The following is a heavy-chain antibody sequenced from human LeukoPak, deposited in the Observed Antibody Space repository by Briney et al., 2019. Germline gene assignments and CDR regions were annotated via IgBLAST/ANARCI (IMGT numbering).Heavy chain of an antibody. J-gene: IGHJ5*02. CDR2: IKQDGSQS. D-gene: IGHD3-3*01. CDR3: AIEGSGRSLAP. CDR1: GFIFSNVW. Sequence: GGSLRLSCAASGFIFSNVWMSWVRQAPGKGLEWVTNIKQDGSQSYYVDSVQGRFTISRDTARNSLHLQINSLRAEDTAMYYYAIEGSGRSLAPWGQRTLVTVSS. V-gene: IGHV3-7*01.